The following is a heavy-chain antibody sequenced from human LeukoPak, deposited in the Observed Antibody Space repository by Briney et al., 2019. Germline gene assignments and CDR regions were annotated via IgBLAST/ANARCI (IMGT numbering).Heavy chain of an antibody. Sequence: PGGSLRLSCAASGFTFSGSAMSWVRQAPGKGLEWVSLISFSGGSTYYADSAKGRFTISRDNSKNTLDLQLNSLRVDDTAIYYCANAGGSNWYKPQFDYWGPETPVTVSS. V-gene: IGHV3-23*01. CDR3: ANAGGSNWYKPQFDY. CDR1: GFTFSGSA. D-gene: IGHD1-14*01. J-gene: IGHJ4*02. CDR2: ISFSGGST.